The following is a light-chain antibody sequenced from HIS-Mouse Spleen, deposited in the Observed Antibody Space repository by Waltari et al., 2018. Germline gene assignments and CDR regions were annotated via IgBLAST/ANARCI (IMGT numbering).Light chain of an antibody. CDR2: GAS. J-gene: IGKJ5*01. CDR1: QSVSSSY. CDR3: QQYGSSPRGT. Sequence: EILFTQSPGTLSLSPGERATLSCRASQSVSSSYLAWYQQKPGQAPRLLIYGASSRATGIPDRFSGSGSGTDFTLTISRLEPEDFAVYYCQQYGSSPRGTFGQGTRLEIK. V-gene: IGKV3-20*01.